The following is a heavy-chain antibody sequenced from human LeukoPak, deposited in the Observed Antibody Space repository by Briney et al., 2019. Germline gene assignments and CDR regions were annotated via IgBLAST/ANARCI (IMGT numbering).Heavy chain of an antibody. V-gene: IGHV3-49*03. CDR1: GFNFGDYA. CDR3: TRDEYGVGSNFFDY. D-gene: IGHD4-17*01. J-gene: IGHJ4*02. Sequence: GGSLRLSCTASGFNFGDYAMSWFRQAPEKGLEGVGFITNKAFGGTAEYAASVKGRFTISRDDSRSIAYLQMDNLRTEDTGIYYCTRDEYGVGSNFFDYWGQGTLVTVST. CDR2: ITNKAFGGTA.